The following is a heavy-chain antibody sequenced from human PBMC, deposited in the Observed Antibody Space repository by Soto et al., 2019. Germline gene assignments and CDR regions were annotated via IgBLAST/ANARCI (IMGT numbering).Heavy chain of an antibody. V-gene: IGHV3-13*01. Sequence: GGSLRLSCAASGFTFSSYDMHWVRQATGKGLEWVSAIGTAGDTYYPGSVKGRFTISRENAKNSLYLQMNSLRAGDTAVYYCARASTVTPGNYYYYGMDVWGQGTTVTVSS. D-gene: IGHD4-17*01. J-gene: IGHJ6*02. CDR2: IGTAGDT. CDR1: GFTFSSYD. CDR3: ARASTVTPGNYYYYGMDV.